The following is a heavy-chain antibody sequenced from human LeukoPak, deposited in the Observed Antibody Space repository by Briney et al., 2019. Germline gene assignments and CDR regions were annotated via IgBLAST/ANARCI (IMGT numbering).Heavy chain of an antibody. V-gene: IGHV3-23*03. CDR3: ASRSGGDYPYFDY. J-gene: IGHJ4*02. D-gene: IGHD4-17*01. CDR1: GFTFSSYA. CDR2: IYSGGTT. Sequence: PGGSLRLSCEASGFTFSSYAMSWVRQAPGKGLEWVSVIYSGGTTKYADSVKGRFTISRDNSKNTLYLQMNSLRVEDTALYYCASRSGGDYPYFDYWGQGTLVTVSS.